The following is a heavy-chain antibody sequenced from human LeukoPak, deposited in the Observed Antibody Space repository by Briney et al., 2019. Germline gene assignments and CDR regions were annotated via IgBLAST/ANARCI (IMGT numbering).Heavy chain of an antibody. J-gene: IGHJ5*02. Sequence: SETLSLTCTVSGGSISSYYWSWIRQPPGKGLEWIGYIYYSGSTNYNPSLKSRVTISVDTSKNQFSLKLSSVTAADTAVYYCARAGDVRGVMSMSPGFDPWGQRTLVTVSS. CDR2: IYYSGST. CDR3: ARAGDVRGVMSMSPGFDP. D-gene: IGHD3-10*01. CDR1: GGSISSYY. V-gene: IGHV4-59*01.